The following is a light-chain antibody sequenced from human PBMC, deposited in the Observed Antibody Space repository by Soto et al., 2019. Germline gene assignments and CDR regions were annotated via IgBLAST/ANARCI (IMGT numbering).Light chain of an antibody. Sequence: QSALTQPASVSGSPGQSITIACTGTSSDVGGYNYVSWYQQHPGKAPKLMIYDVSNRPSGVSNRFSGSKSGNTAALTLSGLQAEDEDDYYCSSYTRSSTVVFGGGTKRTV. J-gene: IGLJ2*01. CDR2: DVS. V-gene: IGLV2-14*01. CDR1: SSDVGGYNY. CDR3: SSYTRSSTVV.